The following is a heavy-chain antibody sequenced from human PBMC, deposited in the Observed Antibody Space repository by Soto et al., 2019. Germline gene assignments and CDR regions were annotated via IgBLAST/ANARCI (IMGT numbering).Heavy chain of an antibody. V-gene: IGHV4-4*07. CDR1: GGSISSYF. J-gene: IGHJ4*02. D-gene: IGHD3-22*01. CDR3: ARGPYYDSRWSDY. Sequence: PSETLSLTCTVSGGSISSYFWIWIRQPAGKGLEWIGRIYTTGSTNYNPSLKSRVTMSVDTSKNQFSLKLSSVTAADTAVYYCARGPYYDSRWSDYWGQGALVTVSS. CDR2: IYTTGST.